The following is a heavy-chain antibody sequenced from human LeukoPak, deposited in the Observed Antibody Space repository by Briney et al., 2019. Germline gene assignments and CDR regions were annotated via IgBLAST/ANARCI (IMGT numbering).Heavy chain of an antibody. Sequence: SETLSLTCSVSGDSISMHYWSWIRQPPGKGLEWIGYIDHTGSTNYNPSLNSRVTISRDTSKNHFSLQLNSVTPEDTAVYYCARGVHGDYRWYFDLWGRGTLVTVSS. CDR3: ARGVHGDYRWYFDL. CDR2: IDHTGST. CDR1: GDSISMHY. V-gene: IGHV4-59*11. D-gene: IGHD4-17*01. J-gene: IGHJ2*01.